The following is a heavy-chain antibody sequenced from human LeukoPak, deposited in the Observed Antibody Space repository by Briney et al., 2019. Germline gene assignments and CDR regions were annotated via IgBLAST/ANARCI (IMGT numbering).Heavy chain of an antibody. CDR2: ISAYNGNT. V-gene: IGHV1-18*01. CDR3: AREQYCDGDCSFDY. CDR1: GYTFTSYG. J-gene: IGHJ4*02. Sequence: ASVKVSCKASGYTFTSYGISWVRQAPGQGLEWMGWISAYNGNTNYAQKLQGRVTMTTDTSTSTAYMELRSLRSDDTAVYYCAREQYCDGDCSFDYWGQGTLVTVSS. D-gene: IGHD2-21*02.